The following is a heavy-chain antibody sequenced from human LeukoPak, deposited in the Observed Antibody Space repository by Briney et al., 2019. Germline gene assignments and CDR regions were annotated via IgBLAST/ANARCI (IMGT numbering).Heavy chain of an antibody. J-gene: IGHJ4*02. Sequence: PGGSLRLSCAASGFTFDDYAMHWVRQAPGKCLQWVSLITRDGGSTYYADSVKGRFTISRDNSRNSLYLQMNSLRTEDTALYYWAKARGSYYIDYFDSWGQGTLVTVSS. CDR1: GFTFDDYA. D-gene: IGHD1-26*01. CDR2: ITRDGGST. CDR3: AKARGSYYIDYFDS. V-gene: IGHV3-43*02.